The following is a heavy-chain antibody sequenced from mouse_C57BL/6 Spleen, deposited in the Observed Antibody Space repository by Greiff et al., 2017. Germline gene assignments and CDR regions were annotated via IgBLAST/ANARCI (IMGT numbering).Heavy chain of an antibody. CDR2: IYPGDGDT. Sequence: QVQLQQSGPELVKPGASVKISCKASGYAFSSSWMNWVKQRPGKGLEWIGRIYPGDGDTNYNGKFKGKATLTADKSSSTAYMQLSSLTSEDSAVYFCASEDFPRYFDVWGTGTTVTVSS. CDR1: GYAFSSSW. J-gene: IGHJ1*03. V-gene: IGHV1-82*01. CDR3: ASEDFPRYFDV.